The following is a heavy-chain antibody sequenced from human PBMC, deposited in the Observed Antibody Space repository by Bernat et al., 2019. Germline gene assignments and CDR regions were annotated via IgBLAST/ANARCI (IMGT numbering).Heavy chain of an antibody. D-gene: IGHD3-10*01. Sequence: QVQLVESGGGVVQPGRSLRLSCAASGFTFSSYGMHCVRQAPGKGLEWVAVISYDGSNKYYADTVKGRFTISRDNSKNTLYLQMNSLRAEDTAVYYCAKGKGAWFGELEYDYWGQGTLVTVSS. V-gene: IGHV3-30*18. CDR3: AKGKGAWFGELEYDY. CDR1: GFTFSSYG. CDR2: ISYDGSNK. J-gene: IGHJ4*02.